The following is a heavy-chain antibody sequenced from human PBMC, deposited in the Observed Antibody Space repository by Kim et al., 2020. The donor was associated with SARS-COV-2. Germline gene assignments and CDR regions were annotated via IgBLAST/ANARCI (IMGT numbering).Heavy chain of an antibody. V-gene: IGHV4-59*08. CDR3: ARQGAYDAKWFDP. Sequence: SETLSLTCTVSGGSISSYYWSWIRQPPGKGLEWIGYIYYSGSTNYNPSLKSRVTISVDTSKNQFSLKLTSATAADTAVYYCARQGAYDAKWFDPWGQGPLVTVSS. D-gene: IGHD2-8*01. CDR1: GGSISSYY. CDR2: IYYSGST. J-gene: IGHJ5*02.